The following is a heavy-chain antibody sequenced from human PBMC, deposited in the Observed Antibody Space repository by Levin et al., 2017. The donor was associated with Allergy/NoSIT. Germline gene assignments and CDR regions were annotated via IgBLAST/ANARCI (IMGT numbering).Heavy chain of an antibody. CDR2: IYYSGST. J-gene: IGHJ3*02. CDR1: GGSISSGGYY. D-gene: IGHD5-12*01. Sequence: PSETLSLTCTVSGGSISSGGYYWSWIRQHPGKGLEWIGYIYYSGSTYYNPSLKSRVTISVDTSKNQFSLKLSSVTAADTAVYYCARDRGYSGYDKELNGAFDIWGQGTMVTVSS. CDR3: ARDRGYSGYDKELNGAFDI. V-gene: IGHV4-31*03.